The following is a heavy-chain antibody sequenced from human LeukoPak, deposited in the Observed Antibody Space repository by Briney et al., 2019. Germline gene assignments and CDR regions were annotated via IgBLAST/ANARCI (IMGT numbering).Heavy chain of an antibody. D-gene: IGHD1/OR15-1a*01. J-gene: IGHJ4*01. Sequence: GESPKIPCKGSGYSFASYWIAWVRQMPGKGLEWMGIIFPGDSGTIYSPSSQGQVTISADKSIRTAYLQWSSLKASDTAIYYCARHSAQRWNNDYWGEGTLATVSS. V-gene: IGHV5-51*01. CDR3: ARHSAQRWNNDY. CDR2: IFPGDSGT. CDR1: GYSFASYW.